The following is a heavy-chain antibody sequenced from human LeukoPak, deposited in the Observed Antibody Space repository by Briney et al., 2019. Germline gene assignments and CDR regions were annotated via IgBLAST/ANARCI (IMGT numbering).Heavy chain of an antibody. Sequence: GGSLRLSCAASGFTFSNAWMSWVRQPPGKGLEGVGRIKSKTDGGTTDYAAPVKGRFTISRDDSKNTLYLQMNSLKTEDTAVYYCTTGRYSSSWYRLINYWGQGTLVTVSS. V-gene: IGHV3-15*01. CDR1: GFTFSNAW. J-gene: IGHJ4*02. D-gene: IGHD6-13*01. CDR3: TTGRYSSSWYRLINY. CDR2: IKSKTDGGTT.